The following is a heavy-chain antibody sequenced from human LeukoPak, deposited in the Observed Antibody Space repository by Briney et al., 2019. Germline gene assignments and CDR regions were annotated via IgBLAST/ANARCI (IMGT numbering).Heavy chain of an antibody. CDR2: INHSGST. J-gene: IGHJ5*02. V-gene: IGHV4-34*01. CDR1: DGSFSSYY. D-gene: IGHD5-12*01. Sequence: SETLSLTCGVYDGSFSSYYWSWIRQPPGKGLEWIGEINHSGSTNYNPSLKSRLTISVDTSKNQFSLKLSSVTAADTAVYYCARIVATMTGGWFDPWGQGTLVTVSS. CDR3: ARIVATMTGGWFDP.